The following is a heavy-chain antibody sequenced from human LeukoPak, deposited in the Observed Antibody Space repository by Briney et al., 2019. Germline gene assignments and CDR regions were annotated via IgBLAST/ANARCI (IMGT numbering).Heavy chain of an antibody. J-gene: IGHJ5*02. V-gene: IGHV3-66*01. D-gene: IGHD5-24*01. Sequence: GGSLRLSCVASGFIFSSYAMTWVRQAPGKGLEWVSVIYSGGSTYYADSVKGRFTISRDNSKNTLYLQMNSLRAEDTAVYYCARADGYWFVPWGQGTLVTVSS. CDR3: ARADGYWFVP. CDR1: GFIFSSYA. CDR2: IYSGGST.